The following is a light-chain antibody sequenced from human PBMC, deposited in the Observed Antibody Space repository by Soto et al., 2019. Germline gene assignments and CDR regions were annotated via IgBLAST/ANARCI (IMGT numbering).Light chain of an antibody. J-gene: IGLJ1*01. V-gene: IGLV2-11*01. Sequence: QSVLTQPRSVSGSPGQSVTISCTGTSSDVGGYNYVSWYQQHPGKAPKLMIYDVSKRPSGVPDRFSGSKSGNPASLTISGLRAEDGVDYYCCSYAGISFFFGTGTKVTV. CDR3: CSYAGISFF. CDR1: SSDVGGYNY. CDR2: DVS.